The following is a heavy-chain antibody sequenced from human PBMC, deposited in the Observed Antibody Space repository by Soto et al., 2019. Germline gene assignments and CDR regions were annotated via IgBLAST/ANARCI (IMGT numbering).Heavy chain of an antibody. CDR3: AKKGSGGNWFDT. CDR1: GFTFSSHA. CDR2: SGSSGAT. V-gene: IGHV3-23*01. J-gene: IGHJ5*02. Sequence: GGSLRLSCAASGFTFSSHAMSWVRQSHGKGPEWVAASGSSGATYFADSVKGRFTISRDNSKNTLFLEMNSLSPEDTGVYFCAKKGSGGNWFDTWGQGTLVTGS.